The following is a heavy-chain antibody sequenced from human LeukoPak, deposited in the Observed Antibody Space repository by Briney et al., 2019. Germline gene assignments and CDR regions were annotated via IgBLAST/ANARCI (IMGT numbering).Heavy chain of an antibody. J-gene: IGHJ4*02. D-gene: IGHD2-15*01. CDR2: ITSNGGST. CDR1: GFPFSSYA. Sequence: GGSLRLSCPASGFPFSSYAMQWVRQAPGKALEYVSFITSNGGSTYYADSVKGRFTISRDNSKNTLYLEMSSLRAEDTAVYFCVKGDCSGGRCYYFYWGQGTLVTVSS. V-gene: IGHV3-64D*09. CDR3: VKGDCSGGRCYYFY.